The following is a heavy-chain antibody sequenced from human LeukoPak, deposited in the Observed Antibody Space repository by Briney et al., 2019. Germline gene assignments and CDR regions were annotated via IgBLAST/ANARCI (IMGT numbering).Heavy chain of an antibody. J-gene: IGHJ6*02. CDR3: AKDGMKSDYYYYYGMDV. CDR2: ISGSGGST. Sequence: GGSLRLSCAASGFTFSSYAMSWVRQAPGKGLEWVSAISGSGGSTYCADSVKGRFTISRDNSKNTLYLQMNSLRAEDTAVYYCAKDGMKSDYYYYYGMDVWGQGTTVTVSS. V-gene: IGHV3-23*01. CDR1: GFTFSSYA.